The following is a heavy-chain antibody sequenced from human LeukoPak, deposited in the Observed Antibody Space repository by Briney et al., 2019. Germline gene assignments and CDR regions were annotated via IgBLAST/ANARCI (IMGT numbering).Heavy chain of an antibody. J-gene: IGHJ4*02. CDR1: GYSFISYW. Sequence: GESLKISCKGSGYSFISYWIGWVRQMPGKGLDWMGIIYPGDSNTRCSPSFQGQVTISADKSISTAYLQWSSLKASDTAMYYCVRHSGDGYNSVDYWGQGTLVTVPS. V-gene: IGHV5-51*01. D-gene: IGHD5-24*01. CDR3: VRHSGDGYNSVDY. CDR2: IYPGDSNT.